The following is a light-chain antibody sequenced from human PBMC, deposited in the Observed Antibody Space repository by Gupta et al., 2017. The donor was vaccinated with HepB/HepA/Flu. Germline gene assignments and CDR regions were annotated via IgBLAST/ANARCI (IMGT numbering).Light chain of an antibody. CDR3: GTWDTSLSAWV. CDR1: SSNIGNNY. CDR2: DNT. Sequence: SVLTHPPPVSAARGPPSTISCSGSSSNIGNNYVSWYQQIPGTAPKLLIFDNTKPPSVLPDLFSGSKSGTSATLDIAGLQTGDEADYYCGTWDTSLSAWVFGGGTQVTVL. V-gene: IGLV1-51*01. J-gene: IGLJ3*02.